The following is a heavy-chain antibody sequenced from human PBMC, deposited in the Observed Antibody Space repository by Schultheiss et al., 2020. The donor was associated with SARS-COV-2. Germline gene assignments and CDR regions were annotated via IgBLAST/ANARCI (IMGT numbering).Heavy chain of an antibody. D-gene: IGHD1-1*01. J-gene: IGHJ4*02. V-gene: IGHV4-34*01. CDR3: ARVSWNGRAGLDY. CDR1: GGSFSGYY. Sequence: SETLSLTCAVYGGSFSGYYWSWIRQPPGKGLEWIGEINHSGSTNYNPSLKSRVTISVDTSKSHFSLRLSSVTAADTAVYYCARVSWNGRAGLDYWGQGTLVTVSS. CDR2: INHSGST.